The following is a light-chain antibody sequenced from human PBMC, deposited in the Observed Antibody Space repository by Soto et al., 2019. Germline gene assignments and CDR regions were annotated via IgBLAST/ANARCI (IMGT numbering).Light chain of an antibody. CDR2: AAS. Sequence: AIRMTQSPSSIAASTGDRVSTTCRASQGISSYLAWYQQKPGKAPKLLIYAASTLQSGVPSRFSGSGSGTDFTLTISFLQSEDFATYYCQQYYSYPPTFGGGTKVEIK. J-gene: IGKJ4*01. CDR1: QGISSY. CDR3: QQYYSYPPT. V-gene: IGKV1-8*01.